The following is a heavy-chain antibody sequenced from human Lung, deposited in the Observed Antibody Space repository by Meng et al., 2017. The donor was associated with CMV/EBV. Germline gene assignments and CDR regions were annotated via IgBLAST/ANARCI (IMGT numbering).Heavy chain of an antibody. CDR1: GGNFSSYA. J-gene: IGHJ5*02. Sequence: SGGNFSSYAISWVRQAPGQGLEWMGGIIPILGIANYAQKFQGRVTITADKSTSTAYMELSSLRSEDTAVYYCARVEFASLKNWFDPWGQGTLVTVSS. D-gene: IGHD2-2*01. CDR3: ARVEFASLKNWFDP. V-gene: IGHV1-69*10. CDR2: IIPILGIA.